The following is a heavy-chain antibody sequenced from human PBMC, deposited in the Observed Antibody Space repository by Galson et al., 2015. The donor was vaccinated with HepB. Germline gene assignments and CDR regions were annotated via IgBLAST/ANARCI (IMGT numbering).Heavy chain of an antibody. CDR2: ITGTGSFT. CDR1: GFIFSSHS. Sequence: SLRLSCATSGFIFSSHSFNWVRQAPGKGLEWVSSITGTGSFTYYADSMKGRFTISRDNADNSLILQMNNLRVDDTAVYYCARDQYRSGDAIGHWGQGTLVIVSS. CDR3: ARDQYRSGDAIGH. V-gene: IGHV3-21*01. J-gene: IGHJ4*02. D-gene: IGHD6-19*01.